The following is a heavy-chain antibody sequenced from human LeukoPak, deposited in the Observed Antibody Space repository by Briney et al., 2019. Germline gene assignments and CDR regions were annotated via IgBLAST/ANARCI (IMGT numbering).Heavy chain of an antibody. V-gene: IGHV4-34*01. CDR2: INHSGST. CDR3: ARGLYYYERSGYDRLEYYYYGMDV. J-gene: IGHJ6*02. D-gene: IGHD3-22*01. CDR1: GGSFSGYY. Sequence: SETLSLTCAVYGGSFSGYYWSWIRQPPGKGLEWIGEINHSGSTNYNPSLKSRVTISVDTSKNQFSLKLSSVTAADTAVYYCARGLYYYERSGYDRLEYYYYGMDVWGQGTTVAVSS.